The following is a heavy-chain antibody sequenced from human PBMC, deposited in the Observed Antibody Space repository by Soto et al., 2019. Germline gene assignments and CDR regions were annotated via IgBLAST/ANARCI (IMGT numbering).Heavy chain of an antibody. CDR1: GGTFNTYA. V-gene: IGHV1-69*19. CDR2: ISPMFGAA. Sequence: QVQLVQSGDAMKKPGSSVKVSCQSSGGTFNTYAMNWVRQAPGQGPEWMGDISPMFGAANYAPKFQGRVTITADESTGTSYMQSSSLTSEDTVLYFCAREVQVHTPAFVYWGQGTLVTVSS. J-gene: IGHJ4*02. D-gene: IGHD3-10*01. CDR3: AREVQVHTPAFVY.